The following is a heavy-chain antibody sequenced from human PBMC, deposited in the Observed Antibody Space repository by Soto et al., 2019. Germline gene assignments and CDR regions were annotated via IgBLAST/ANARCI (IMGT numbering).Heavy chain of an antibody. V-gene: IGHV4-31*03. D-gene: IGHD5-18*01. CDR3: ARDQVDTRNFGDWFDP. Sequence: NPSETLSLTCTVSGGSISSGGYYWSWIRQHPGKGLEWIGYIYYSGSTYYNPSLKSRVTISVDTSKNQFSLKLSSVTAADTAVYYCARDQVDTRNFGDWFDPWGQGTLVTVSS. CDR2: IYYSGST. CDR1: GGSISSGGYY. J-gene: IGHJ5*02.